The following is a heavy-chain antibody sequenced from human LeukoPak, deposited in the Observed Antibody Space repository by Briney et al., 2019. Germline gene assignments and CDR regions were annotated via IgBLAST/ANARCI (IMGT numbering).Heavy chain of an antibody. J-gene: IGHJ4*02. CDR3: VRDVAAGAFDY. CDR1: GFTFSSYA. D-gene: IGHD6-19*01. Sequence: GGSLRLSCAASGFTFSSYAMNWVRQAPGKGLEWVSSISSTGSYMSYADSVKGRFTISRDNAKNPLYLQVSSLRAEDTAVYYCVRDVAAGAFDYWGQGTLVTVSS. CDR2: ISSTGSYM. V-gene: IGHV3-21*01.